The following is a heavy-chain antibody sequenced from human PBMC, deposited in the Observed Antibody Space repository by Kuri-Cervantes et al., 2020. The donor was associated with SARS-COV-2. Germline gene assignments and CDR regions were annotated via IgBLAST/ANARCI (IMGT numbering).Heavy chain of an antibody. J-gene: IGHJ4*02. CDR1: GFTFSSYW. Sequence: GESLKISCAASGFTFSSYWMHWVRQAPGKGLVWVSRINSDGSSTSYADSVKGRFTISRDNAKNTLYLQMNSLRAEDTAVYYCARVGFGYSYGPPFFDYWGQGTLVTVSS. V-gene: IGHV3-74*01. CDR2: INSDGSST. CDR3: ARVGFGYSYGPPFFDY. D-gene: IGHD5-18*01.